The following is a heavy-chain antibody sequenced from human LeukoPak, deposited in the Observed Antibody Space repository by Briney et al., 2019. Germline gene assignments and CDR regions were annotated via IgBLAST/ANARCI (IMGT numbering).Heavy chain of an antibody. Sequence: GASVKVSCKASGGTFSSYAISWVRQAPGQGLEWMGGIIPIFGTANYAQKFQGRVTITADKSTSTAYKELSSLRSEDTAVYYCARGGGYCSSTSCPEFDYWGQGTLVTVSS. CDR1: GGTFSSYA. V-gene: IGHV1-69*06. CDR2: IIPIFGTA. D-gene: IGHD2-2*01. CDR3: ARGGGYCSSTSCPEFDY. J-gene: IGHJ4*02.